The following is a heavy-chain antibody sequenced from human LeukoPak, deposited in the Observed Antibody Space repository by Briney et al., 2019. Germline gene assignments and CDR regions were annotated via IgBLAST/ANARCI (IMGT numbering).Heavy chain of an antibody. D-gene: IGHD2/OR15-2a*01. CDR1: GNYW. Sequence: QTGGSLRLSCADSGNYWMHWVRQAPGKGLVWVSHINSDGSWTSYADSVKGRFTISKDNAKNTVYLQMNSLRAEDTAVYYCVSFYETYWGRGTLVTVSS. CDR2: INSDGSWT. J-gene: IGHJ4*02. V-gene: IGHV3-74*01. CDR3: VSFYETY.